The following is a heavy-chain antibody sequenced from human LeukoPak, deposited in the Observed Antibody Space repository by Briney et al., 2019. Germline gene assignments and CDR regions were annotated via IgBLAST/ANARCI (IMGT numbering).Heavy chain of an antibody. CDR3: ATVKDVDIVATTTYYFDY. CDR1: GYTFTSYY. Sequence: GASVKVSCKASGYTFTSYYMHWVRQAPGKGLEWMGGFDPEDGETIYAQKFQGRVTMTEDTSTDTAYMELSSLRSEDTAVYYCATVKDVDIVATTTYYFDYWGQGTLVTVSS. D-gene: IGHD5-12*01. V-gene: IGHV1-24*01. J-gene: IGHJ4*02. CDR2: FDPEDGET.